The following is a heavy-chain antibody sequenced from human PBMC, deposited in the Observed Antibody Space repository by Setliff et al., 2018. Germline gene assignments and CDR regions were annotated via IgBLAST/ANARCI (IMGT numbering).Heavy chain of an antibody. J-gene: IGHJ1*01. D-gene: IGHD6-13*01. V-gene: IGHV4-59*02. CDR1: GGFVSSYY. Sequence: PSETLSLTCTISGGFVSSYYWSWIRQPPGKGLEWIGYIYYSGSTNYNPSLKSRVTISLDTSKTQFSLKVSSVTAADTAIYYCALSSSWFKDFQHWGQGTLVTVSS. CDR3: ALSSSWFKDFQH. CDR2: IYYSGST.